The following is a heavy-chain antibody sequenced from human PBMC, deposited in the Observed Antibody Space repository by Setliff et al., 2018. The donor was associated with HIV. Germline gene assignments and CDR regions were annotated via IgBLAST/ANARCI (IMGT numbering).Heavy chain of an antibody. J-gene: IGHJ5*02. D-gene: IGHD2-2*01. CDR2: IYHTGST. CDR1: GGSINSTSYY. V-gene: IGHV4-39*02. Sequence: SETLSLTCTVSGGSINSTSYYWGWIRQPPGNGLEWIGSIYHTGSTYYKPSLKSRVTISVDTSKNQFSLRLSSVAAGDTAVYYCARDFGGYCSSMSCPGLFDPWGQGTLVTVSS. CDR3: ARDFGGYCSSMSCPGLFDP.